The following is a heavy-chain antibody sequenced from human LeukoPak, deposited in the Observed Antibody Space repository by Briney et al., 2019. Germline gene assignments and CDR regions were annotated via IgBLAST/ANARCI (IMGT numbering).Heavy chain of an antibody. D-gene: IGHD2-2*01. J-gene: IGHJ5*02. CDR1: GYTFTGYY. CDR2: INPNSGGT. Sequence: ASVKVSCKASGYTFTGYYMHWVRQAPGQGLEWMGWINPNSGGTNYAQKFQGRVTMTRDTSISTAYMELSRLRSDDTAVYYCARDRGVGYQLNNWFDPWGQGTLVTVSS. V-gene: IGHV1-2*02. CDR3: ARDRGVGYQLNNWFDP.